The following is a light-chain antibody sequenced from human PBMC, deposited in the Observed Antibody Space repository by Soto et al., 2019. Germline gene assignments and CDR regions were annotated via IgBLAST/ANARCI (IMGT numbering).Light chain of an antibody. V-gene: IGKV3-20*01. CDR2: DAF. CDR3: QQYGDSPLT. Sequence: EIVLTQSPGNLSLSPGERANLSCRASQSVSRNYLAWYQQRPGQAPRLLIYDAFNRATGIPDRFSGRGSGTDFTLTISRLEPEDFAVYYCQQYGDSPLTFGQGTKVEIK. CDR1: QSVSRNY. J-gene: IGKJ1*01.